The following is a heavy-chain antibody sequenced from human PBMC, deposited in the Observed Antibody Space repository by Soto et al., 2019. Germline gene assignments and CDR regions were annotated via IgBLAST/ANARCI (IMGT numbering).Heavy chain of an antibody. CDR1: GFTFSSYA. J-gene: IGHJ6*02. Sequence: GGSLRLSCAASGFTFSSYAMSWVRQAPGKGLEWVSAISGSGGSTYYADSVKGRFTISRDNSKNTLYLQMNSLRAEDTAVYYCAKGARGYSSSSGYYYYGMDVWGQGTMVTVSS. V-gene: IGHV3-23*01. D-gene: IGHD6-13*01. CDR3: AKGARGYSSSSGYYYYGMDV. CDR2: ISGSGGST.